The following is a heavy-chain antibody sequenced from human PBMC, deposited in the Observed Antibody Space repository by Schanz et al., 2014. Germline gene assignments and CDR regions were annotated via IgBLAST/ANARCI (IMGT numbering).Heavy chain of an antibody. V-gene: IGHV3-21*01. CDR2: ISDSSSYI. Sequence: EVQLLESGGGLVQPGGSLRLSCAASGFTFSSYAMSWVRQAPGKGLEWVSSISDSSSYIYYADSVKGRFTISRDNAKNSLYLQMNSLRAEDTAVYYCERFQSPHQPFDYWGQGTLVTVSS. CDR3: ERFQSPHQPFDY. CDR1: GFTFSSYA. J-gene: IGHJ4*02. D-gene: IGHD2-2*01.